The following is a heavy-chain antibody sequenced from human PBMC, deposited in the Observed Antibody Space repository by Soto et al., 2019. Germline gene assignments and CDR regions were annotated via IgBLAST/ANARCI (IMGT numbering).Heavy chain of an antibody. CDR1: GFTWSNAC. CDR3: PRGGNLSTYYHGMDV. D-gene: IGHD2-15*01. Sequence: GGSLRHSCAAPGFTWSNACRNWVRQAPGKGLEWVGRIKSKTDGGKTDYAAPVKGRFTISRDDSKNTLYLQMNSLKTEDTAVYYCPRGGNLSTYYHGMDVWGQGTTVTVS. J-gene: IGHJ6*02. V-gene: IGHV3-15*07. CDR2: IKSKTDGGKT.